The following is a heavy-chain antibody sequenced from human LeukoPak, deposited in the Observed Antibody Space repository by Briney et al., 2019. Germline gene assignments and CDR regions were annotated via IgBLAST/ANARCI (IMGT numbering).Heavy chain of an antibody. CDR2: IYSGGST. CDR1: GFTVSSNY. V-gene: IGHV3-53*01. D-gene: IGHD2-2*01. CDR3: AREVPATAMYFDY. J-gene: IGHJ4*02. Sequence: GGSLRLSCAASGFTVSSNYMSWVRQASGKGLEWVSVIYSGGSTYYADSVKGRFTISRDNSKNTLYLQMNSLRAEDTAVYYCAREVPATAMYFDYWGQGTLVTVSS.